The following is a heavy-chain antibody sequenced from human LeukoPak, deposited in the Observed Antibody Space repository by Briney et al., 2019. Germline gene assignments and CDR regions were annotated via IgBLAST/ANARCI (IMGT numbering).Heavy chain of an antibody. CDR2: INHSGST. CDR1: GGSFSGYY. V-gene: IGHV4-34*01. D-gene: IGHD3-22*01. CDR3: AREVWYGSGYYYDY. J-gene: IGHJ4*02. Sequence: SETLSLTCAVYGGSFSGYYWSWIRQPPGKGLEWIGEINHSGSTNYNPSLKSRVTISVDTSKNQFSLKLSSVTAADTAVYYCAREVWYGSGYYYDYWGQGTLVTVSS.